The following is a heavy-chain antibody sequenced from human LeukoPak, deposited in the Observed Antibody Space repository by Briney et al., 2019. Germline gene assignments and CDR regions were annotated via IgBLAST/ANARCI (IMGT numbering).Heavy chain of an antibody. J-gene: IGHJ3*02. CDR1: GGSISSGSYY. V-gene: IGHV4-61*02. CDR3: ARDSYDAFDI. Sequence: SETLSLTCTVSGGSISSGSYYWSWIRQPAGKGLEWIGRIYTSGSTNYNPSLKSRVTISVDTSKSQFSLKLSSVTAADTAVYYCARDSYDAFDIWGQGTMVTASS. CDR2: IYTSGST.